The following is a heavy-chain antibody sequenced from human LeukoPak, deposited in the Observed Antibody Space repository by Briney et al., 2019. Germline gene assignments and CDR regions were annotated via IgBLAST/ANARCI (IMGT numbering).Heavy chain of an antibody. CDR3: ARLWGNHYYYYGMDV. D-gene: IGHD2-21*01. Sequence: PSETLSLTCTVSGGSISSGGYYWGWIRQPPGKGLEWIGSIYYSGSTYYNPSLKSRVTIFVDTSKNQFSLKLSSVTAADTAVYYCARLWGNHYYYYGMDVWGQGTTVTVSS. V-gene: IGHV4-39*01. J-gene: IGHJ6*02. CDR2: IYYSGST. CDR1: GGSISSGGYY.